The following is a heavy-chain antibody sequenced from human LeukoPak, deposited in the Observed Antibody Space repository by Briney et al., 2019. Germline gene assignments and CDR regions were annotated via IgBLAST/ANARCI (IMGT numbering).Heavy chain of an antibody. Sequence: SETLSLTCTVSGGSISSSSYYWGWIRQPPGKGLEWIGSIYYSGSTYYNPSLKSRVTISVDTSKNQFSLKLSSVTAADTAVYYCARTTEAHSWRTRYYDYYMDVWGKGTTVTVSS. J-gene: IGHJ6*03. D-gene: IGHD6-13*01. CDR3: ARTTEAHSWRTRYYDYYMDV. CDR1: GGSISSSSYY. CDR2: IYYSGST. V-gene: IGHV4-39*07.